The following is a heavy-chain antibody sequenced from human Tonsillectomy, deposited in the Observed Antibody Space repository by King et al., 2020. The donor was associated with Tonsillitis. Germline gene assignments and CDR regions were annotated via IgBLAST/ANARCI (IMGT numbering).Heavy chain of an antibody. V-gene: IGHV1-2*02. J-gene: IGHJ1*01. CDR2: INPDSGDT. CDR1: GDTFGGHH. CDR3: ATFASASGISEGSPYRHFRH. Sequence: QLVQSGAEVRKPGASVSVSGKASGDTFGGHHVHWVRQAPGQGLDWMGWINPDSGDTIFASKSLGRVTMTVTKDTSISTAYLGRNSLRPDDTAVYYCATFASASGISEGSPYRHFRHWGQGTLVTVSS. D-gene: IGHD1-26*01.